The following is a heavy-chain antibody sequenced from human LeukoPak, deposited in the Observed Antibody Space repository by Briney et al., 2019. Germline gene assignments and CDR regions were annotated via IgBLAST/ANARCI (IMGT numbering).Heavy chain of an antibody. CDR1: GFTFSSYA. CDR3: AKDRGGTGYSYGLFDY. CDR2: ISGSGGST. Sequence: PGGSLRLSCAASGFTFSSYAMGWVRQAPGKGLEWVSAISGSGGSTYYADSVKGRFTISRDNSKNTLYLQMNSLRAEDTAVYYCAKDRGGTGYSYGLFDYWGQGTLVTVSS. D-gene: IGHD5-18*01. V-gene: IGHV3-23*01. J-gene: IGHJ4*02.